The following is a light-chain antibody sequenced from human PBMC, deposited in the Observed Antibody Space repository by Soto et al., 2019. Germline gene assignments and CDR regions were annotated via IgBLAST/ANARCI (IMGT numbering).Light chain of an antibody. CDR3: QQYNNQPPWT. CDR2: GAS. Sequence: EIVMTQSPATLSVSPGERATLSCRASQSVGSNLAWYQQKPGQAPRLLMYGASTRATGVPARFSGSGSGAQVTPTISSLQSEDFAVYYCQQYNNQPPWTFGQGTKVEIE. J-gene: IGKJ1*01. CDR1: QSVGSN. V-gene: IGKV3-15*01.